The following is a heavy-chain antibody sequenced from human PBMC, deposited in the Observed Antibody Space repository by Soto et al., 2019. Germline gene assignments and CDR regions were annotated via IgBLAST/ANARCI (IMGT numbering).Heavy chain of an antibody. CDR2: INHSGST. V-gene: IGHV4-34*01. D-gene: IGHD2-21*02. Sequence: PSETLSLTCAVYGGSFSGHYWSWIRQPPGKGLEWIGEINHSGSTNYNPSLKSRVTISVDTSRNQFSLKLSSVTAADTAVYYCARGEDCGGDCYSRRAFDIWGQGTMVTVSS. CDR3: ARGEDCGGDCYSRRAFDI. J-gene: IGHJ3*02. CDR1: GGSFSGHY.